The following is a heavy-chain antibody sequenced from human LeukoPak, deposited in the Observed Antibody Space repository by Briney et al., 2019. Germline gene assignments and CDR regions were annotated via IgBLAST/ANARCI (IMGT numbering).Heavy chain of an antibody. Sequence: PGGSLKLSCAASGLTFTNYGMTWVRQAPGKGLEWVSSISGSGSDTYYADSVKGRFTISRDNSKSTLYVQMVSLRAEDTAIYYCAGSSGWWAHDYWGLGTLVTVSS. J-gene: IGHJ4*02. CDR1: GLTFTNYG. V-gene: IGHV3-23*01. D-gene: IGHD6-19*01. CDR2: ISGSGSDT. CDR3: AGSSGWWAHDY.